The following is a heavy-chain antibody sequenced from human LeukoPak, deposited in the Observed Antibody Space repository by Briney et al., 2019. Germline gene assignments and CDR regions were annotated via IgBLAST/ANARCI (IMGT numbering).Heavy chain of an antibody. V-gene: IGHV4-30-2*01. Sequence: SQTLSLTCAVSGGSISSGGYSWSWIRQPPGKGLEWIGYIYHSGSTYYNPSLKSRVTISVDTSKNQFSLKLSSVTAADTAVYYCARGYCSSTSCYYIDYWGQGTLVTVSS. D-gene: IGHD2-2*01. CDR2: IYHSGST. CDR3: ARGYCSSTSCYYIDY. CDR1: GGSISSGGYS. J-gene: IGHJ4*02.